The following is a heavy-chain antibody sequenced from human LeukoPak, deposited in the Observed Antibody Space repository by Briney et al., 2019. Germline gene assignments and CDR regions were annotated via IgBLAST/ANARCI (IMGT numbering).Heavy chain of an antibody. CDR3: AMTPRYSSSWYLFDY. V-gene: IGHV3-23*01. CDR2: ISGGGGST. J-gene: IGHJ4*02. D-gene: IGHD6-13*01. CDR1: GFTFSSYA. Sequence: GGSLRPAFAASGFTFSSYAMGWARQAPGRGLEWVSAISGGGGSTYYADSVKGRFTISRDNSKNTLYLQMNSLRAEDTAVYYCAMTPRYSSSWYLFDYWGQGTLVTVSS.